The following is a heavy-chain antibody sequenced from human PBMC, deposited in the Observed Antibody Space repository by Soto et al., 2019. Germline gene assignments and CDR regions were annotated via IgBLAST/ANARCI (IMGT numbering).Heavy chain of an antibody. V-gene: IGHV1-69*19. CDR2: LIPIFGTA. D-gene: IGHD3-10*01. Sequence: QVQLVQSGAEVKKPGSSVKVSCKASGGTFSSYAISWVRQAPGKGLEWMGGLIPIFGTANYAQKCQGRVTITADESTSTAYMELSSLRSEDTAVCDRARDCRPDGSGSIPWCDHWGQGALVTVSA. CDR3: ARDCRPDGSGSIPWCDH. J-gene: IGHJ5*02. CDR1: GGTFSSYA.